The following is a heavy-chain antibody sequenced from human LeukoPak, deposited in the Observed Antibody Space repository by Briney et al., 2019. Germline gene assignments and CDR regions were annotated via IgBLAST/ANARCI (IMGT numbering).Heavy chain of an antibody. V-gene: IGHV1-2*02. Sequence: ASVKVSCKASGYTFTAYYMHWVRQAPGQGLEWMGWINPNSGGTNYAQKFQGRVTMTRDTSISTAYMELSRLRSDDTAVYYCARERVDIVVVPAPNWFDPWGREPWSPSPQ. CDR1: GYTFTAYY. CDR3: ARERVDIVVVPAPNWFDP. CDR2: INPNSGGT. J-gene: IGHJ5*02. D-gene: IGHD2-2*01.